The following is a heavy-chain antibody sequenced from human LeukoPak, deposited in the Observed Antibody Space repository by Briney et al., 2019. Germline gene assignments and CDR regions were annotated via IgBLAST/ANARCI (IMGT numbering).Heavy chain of an antibody. J-gene: IGHJ4*02. CDR2: IYYSGST. CDR3: ARGAPGGNDYGDY. CDR1: GASISSYY. V-gene: IGHV4-59*01. Sequence: NPSETLSLTCTVPGASISSYYWSWIRQPPGKGLEWMWHIYYSGSTNYNPSLKSRVTISVDTSKNQVSLKLSSVTAADTAVYYCARGAPGGNDYGDYWGQGTLVTVSS.